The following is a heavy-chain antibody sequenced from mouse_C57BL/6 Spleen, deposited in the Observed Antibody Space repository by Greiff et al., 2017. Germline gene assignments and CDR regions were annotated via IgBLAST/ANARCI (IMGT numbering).Heavy chain of an antibody. J-gene: IGHJ3*01. Sequence: QVQLQQPGAELVMPGASVKLSCKASGYTFTSYWMHWVKQRPGQGLEWIGEIDPSDSYTNYNQKFKGKSTLTVDTSSSTAYMQLSSLTSEDSAVYYCARRVYYDYDAGFAYWGQGTLVTVSA. V-gene: IGHV1-69*01. CDR3: ARRVYYDYDAGFAY. CDR1: GYTFTSYW. D-gene: IGHD2-4*01. CDR2: IDPSDSYT.